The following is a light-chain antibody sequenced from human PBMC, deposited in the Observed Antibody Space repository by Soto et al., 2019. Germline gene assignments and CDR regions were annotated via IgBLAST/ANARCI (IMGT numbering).Light chain of an antibody. J-gene: IGLJ2*01. CDR1: SSNIGSNY. Sequence: QSVLTQPPSASGTPGQRVTISCSGSSSNIGSNYVYWYQLLPGTAPKLLIYRNNQRPSGVPDRFSGSKSGTSASLAISGLRSEDEADYYCAAWEDSLSAVVFGGGTKVTVL. V-gene: IGLV1-47*01. CDR2: RNN. CDR3: AAWEDSLSAVV.